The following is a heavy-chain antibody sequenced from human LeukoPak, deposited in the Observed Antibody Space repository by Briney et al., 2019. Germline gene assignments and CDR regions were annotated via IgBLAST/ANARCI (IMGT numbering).Heavy chain of an antibody. CDR2: ISSSSSYT. CDR3: ARDLLFGVVLNRFFDY. CDR1: GFTYSSYS. Sequence: GGSLRLSCAASGFTYSSYSMNWVRQAPGKGLEWVSSISSSSSYTYYADSVKGRFTISRDNAKNSLYLQMNSLRAEDTAVYYCARDLLFGVVLNRFFDYWGQGTLVTVSS. D-gene: IGHD3-3*01. V-gene: IGHV3-21*06. J-gene: IGHJ4*02.